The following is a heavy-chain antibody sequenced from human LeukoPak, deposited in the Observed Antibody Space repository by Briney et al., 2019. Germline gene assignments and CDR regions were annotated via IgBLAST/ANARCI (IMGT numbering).Heavy chain of an antibody. J-gene: IGHJ4*02. D-gene: IGHD3-22*01. CDR2: MNPDGSEK. V-gene: IGHV3-7*01. CDR3: ARDRALYDSRRGYYYTEDDY. Sequence: HPGGSLRLSCAASGFTFSSYWMSWVRQAPGKGLEWVANMNPDGSEKYFLDFVKGRFTISRDNAKSSLYLQMNSLRGDDTAVYYCARDRALYDSRRGYYYTEDDYWGQGTLVTVSS. CDR1: GFTFSSYW.